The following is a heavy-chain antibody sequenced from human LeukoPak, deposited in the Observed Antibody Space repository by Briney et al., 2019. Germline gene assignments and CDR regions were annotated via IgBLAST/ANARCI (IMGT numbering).Heavy chain of an antibody. J-gene: IGHJ1*01. Sequence: ASVKVSCKASGFSFTGYYMHWVRQAPGQGLEWMGWINPNSGGTNYAQKFQGRVTMTRDMSISTAYMELSRLRSDDTAVYYCARAFYPDYGGNSEAEYFQHWGQGTLVTVSS. V-gene: IGHV1-2*02. CDR2: INPNSGGT. CDR3: ARAFYPDYGGNSEAEYFQH. CDR1: GFSFTGYY. D-gene: IGHD4-23*01.